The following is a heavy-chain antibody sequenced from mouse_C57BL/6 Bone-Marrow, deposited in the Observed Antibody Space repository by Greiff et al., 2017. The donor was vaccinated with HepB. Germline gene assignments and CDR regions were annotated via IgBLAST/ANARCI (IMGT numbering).Heavy chain of an antibody. CDR2: IDPETGGT. J-gene: IGHJ3*01. CDR1: GYTFTDYE. CDR3: TRRQIYDGYWFAY. D-gene: IGHD2-3*01. V-gene: IGHV1-15*01. Sequence: VQLQQSGAELVRPGASVTLSCKASGYTFTDYEMHWVKQTPVHGLEWIGAIDPETGGTAYNQKFKGKAILTADKSSSTAYMELRSLTSEDSAVYYCTRRQIYDGYWFAYWGQGTLVTVSA.